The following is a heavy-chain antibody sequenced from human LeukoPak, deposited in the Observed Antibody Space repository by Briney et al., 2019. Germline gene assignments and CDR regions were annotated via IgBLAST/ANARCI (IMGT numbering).Heavy chain of an antibody. V-gene: IGHV3-23*01. CDR1: GFTFSTYP. CDR2: ISGSGGDT. CDR3: ATSSGWYPKYFDY. J-gene: IGHJ4*02. Sequence: GGSLRLSCAASGFTFSTYPMSWVRQAPGKGLELVSAISGSGGDTYYADSVKGRFTISRDNSKNTLYLQMNSLRAEDTALYYCATSSGWYPKYFDYWGQGTLVTVSS. D-gene: IGHD6-19*01.